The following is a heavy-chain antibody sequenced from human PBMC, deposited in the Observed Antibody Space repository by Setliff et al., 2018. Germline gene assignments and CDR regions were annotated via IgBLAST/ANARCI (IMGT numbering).Heavy chain of an antibody. CDR3: ARLPNYVWGSPVDY. V-gene: IGHV4-39*01. Sequence: WETLSLTCTVSGASITNINYYWGLIRQPPGKGLEWIGSIFYSGRTFYNPSLKSRVTISVDTSKNQFSLTLSSVTAADTAVYYCARLPNYVWGSPVDYWGQGTLVTVSS. D-gene: IGHD3-16*01. CDR1: GASITNINYY. J-gene: IGHJ4*02. CDR2: IFYSGRT.